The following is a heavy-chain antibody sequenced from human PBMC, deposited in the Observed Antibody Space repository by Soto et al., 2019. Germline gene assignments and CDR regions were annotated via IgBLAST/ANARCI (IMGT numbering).Heavy chain of an antibody. V-gene: IGHV3-21*01. J-gene: IGHJ4*02. CDR2: ISSSSSYI. CDR3: ARDFDVTHPIPGY. CDR1: GFTFSSYS. Sequence: LRLSFAASGFTFSSYSMNWVRQAPGKGLEWVSSISSSSSYIYYADSVKGRFTISRDNAKNSLYLQMNSLRAEDTAVYYCARDFDVTHPIPGYWGQGTLVTVSS.